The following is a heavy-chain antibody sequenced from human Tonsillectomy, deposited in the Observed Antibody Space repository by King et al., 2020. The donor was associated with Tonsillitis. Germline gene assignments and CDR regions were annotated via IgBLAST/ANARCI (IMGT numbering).Heavy chain of an antibody. J-gene: IGHJ2*01. CDR3: ARTFGDARYFDL. V-gene: IGHV4-34*01. D-gene: IGHD4-17*01. CDR1: GGSFSGNS. Sequence: VQLQQWGAGLLKPSETLSLTCGVYGGSFSGNSWSWIRRPPGKGLEWIGEINHSGSTIYNPSLKSRLTISVDRSQDQFSLKLTSVTAADTAVYYCARTFGDARYFDLWGRGTLVTVSS. CDR2: INHSGST.